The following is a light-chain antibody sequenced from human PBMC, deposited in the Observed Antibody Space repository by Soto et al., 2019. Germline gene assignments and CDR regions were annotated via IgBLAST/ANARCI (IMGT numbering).Light chain of an antibody. CDR3: PQRSKWLLT. CDR2: GAS. J-gene: IGKJ4*01. V-gene: IGKV3-11*01. Sequence: IVMTQSPSTLSVSPGERATLSCRASQSVSSNLAWYHQKPGQAPRLLIYGASTRATGIPARFSGSGSGTDFTLTISSLEPEDFAVYYCPQRSKWLLTFGGGTKVDIK. CDR1: QSVSSN.